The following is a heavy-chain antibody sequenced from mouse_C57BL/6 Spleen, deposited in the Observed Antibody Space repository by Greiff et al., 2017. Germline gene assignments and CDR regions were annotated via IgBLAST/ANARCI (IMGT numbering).Heavy chain of an antibody. CDR3: RRQGDRDSYYFDY. V-gene: IGHV5-6*01. D-gene: IGHD3-3*01. CDR2: ISSGGSYT. CDR1: GFTFSSYG. J-gene: IGHJ2*01. Sequence: EVQLVESGGDLVKPGGSLKLSCAASGFTFSSYGMSWVRQTPDKRLEWVATISSGGSYTYYPDSVKGRSTISGDNATTTLYLQMSSLKSEDTAMYCCRRQGDRDSYYFDYWGQGTTLTVSS.